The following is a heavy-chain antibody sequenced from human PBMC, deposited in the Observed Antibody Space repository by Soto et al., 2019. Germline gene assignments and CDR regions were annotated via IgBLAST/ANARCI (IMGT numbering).Heavy chain of an antibody. J-gene: IGHJ6*02. Sequence: QVQLQESGPGLVKPSQTLSLTCTVSGGSISSGGYYWSWIRQHPGKGLEGIGYIYYSGSTYYNPSLKRRVTISLDTSKNQFALKLSSVTAEDTAVYYCARVQQQLEGDYYYYGMDVWGQGTTVTVSS. D-gene: IGHD6-13*01. CDR2: IYYSGST. V-gene: IGHV4-31*03. CDR1: GGSISSGGYY. CDR3: ARVQQQLEGDYYYYGMDV.